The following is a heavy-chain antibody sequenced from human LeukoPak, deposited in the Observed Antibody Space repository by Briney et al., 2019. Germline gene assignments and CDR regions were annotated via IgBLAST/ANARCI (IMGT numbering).Heavy chain of an antibody. D-gene: IGHD3-22*01. V-gene: IGHV4-59*08. CDR2: IYYSGST. CDR3: ARTYYYDSSGYYWYFDL. J-gene: IGHJ2*01. CDR1: GGSISSYF. Sequence: SETLSLTCTVSGGSISSYFWSWIRQPPGKGPEWIGYIYYSGSTYYNPSLKSRVTISVDTSKNQFSLKLSSVTAADTAVYYCARTYYYDSSGYYWYFDLWGQGTLVTVSS.